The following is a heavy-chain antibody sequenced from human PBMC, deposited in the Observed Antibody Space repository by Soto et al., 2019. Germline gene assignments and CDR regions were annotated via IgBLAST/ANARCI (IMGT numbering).Heavy chain of an antibody. Sequence: GVLRLSCGASGFTFSTYAMGWVRQAPGKGLEWVSGISGSGGGTYYADSVKGRFTVSRDNSKNTLYLQMNGLRAEDTAVYYCAKFPVRIPNXFALSGQGTLVTVSS. V-gene: IGHV3-23*01. CDR2: ISGSGGGT. CDR3: AKFPVRIPNXFAL. J-gene: IGHJ5*02. D-gene: IGHD2-21*01. CDR1: GFTFSTYA.